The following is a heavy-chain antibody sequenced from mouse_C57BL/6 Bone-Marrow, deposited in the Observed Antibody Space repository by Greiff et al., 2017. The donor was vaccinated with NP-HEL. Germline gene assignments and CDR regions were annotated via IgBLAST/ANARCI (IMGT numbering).Heavy chain of an antibody. CDR2: ISSGSSTI. J-gene: IGHJ3*01. V-gene: IGHV5-17*01. CDR3: ARPRYGSSPFAY. Sequence: EVKVVESGGGLVKPGGSLKLSCAASGFTFSDYGMHWVRQAPEKGLDWVAYISSGSSTIYYADTVKGRFTISRDNAKNTLFLQMTSLRSEDTAMYYCARPRYGSSPFAYWGQGTLVTVSA. CDR1: GFTFSDYG. D-gene: IGHD1-1*01.